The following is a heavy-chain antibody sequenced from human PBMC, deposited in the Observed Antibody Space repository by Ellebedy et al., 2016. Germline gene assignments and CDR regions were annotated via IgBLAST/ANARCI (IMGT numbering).Heavy chain of an antibody. V-gene: IGHV4-59*13. CDR1: GGSSSTYF. J-gene: IGHJ4*02. D-gene: IGHD3-10*01. CDR2: IYYSGST. CDR3: ARGRADYYGSGSYSDY. Sequence: SETLSLXCIVSGGSSSTYFWTWIPQPPGKGLEWIGYIYYSGSTNYNPSLKSRVTISVDTSKNQFSLKLSSVTAADTAVYYWARGRADYYGSGSYSDYWGQGALVTVSS.